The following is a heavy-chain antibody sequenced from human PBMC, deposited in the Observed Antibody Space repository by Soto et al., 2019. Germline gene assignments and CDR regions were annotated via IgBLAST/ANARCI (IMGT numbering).Heavy chain of an antibody. CDR3: ARGDREDILVVVGARPGEYGIDI. CDR1: GFTFRNYA. D-gene: IGHD2-15*01. CDR2: IAYDGSNA. Sequence: VQLVESGGGVVQPGGSLRLSCAASGFTFRNYAMHWVRQAPGQGLECLAVIAYDGSNAFYRDSVKGRFTISRDNSKNTLYLHMNSLRSEDTGVYYCARGDREDILVVVGARPGEYGIDIWGQGTTVTVSS. V-gene: IGHV3-30-3*01. J-gene: IGHJ6*02.